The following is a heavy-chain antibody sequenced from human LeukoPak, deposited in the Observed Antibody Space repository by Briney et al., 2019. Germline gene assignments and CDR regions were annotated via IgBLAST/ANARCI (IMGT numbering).Heavy chain of an antibody. CDR3: AKDRSIGTYYTFDH. J-gene: IGHJ4*02. CDR2: ISGSGVVT. Sequence: GGSLRLPCATSGFTFSDYAMTWVRQAPGKGLEWVATISGSGVVTYYADSVKGRFTVSGDNSKNTVYLQMSSLTAADTAVYYCAKDRSIGTYYTFDHWGQGTLVTVSS. D-gene: IGHD1-26*01. V-gene: IGHV3-23*01. CDR1: GFTFSDYA.